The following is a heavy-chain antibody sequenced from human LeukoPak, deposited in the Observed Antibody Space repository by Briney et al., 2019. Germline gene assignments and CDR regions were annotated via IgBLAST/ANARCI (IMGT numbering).Heavy chain of an antibody. CDR3: AKDGRYCSSTSCYNNYYYMDV. J-gene: IGHJ6*03. CDR1: GFTFSSYG. D-gene: IGHD2-2*02. Sequence: GGSLRLSCAASGFTFSSYGMHWVRQAPGKGLEWVAFIRYDGSNKYYADSVKGRFTISRDNSKNTLYLQMNSLRAEDTAVYYCAKDGRYCSSTSCYNNYYYMDVWGKGTTVTVSS. CDR2: IRYDGSNK. V-gene: IGHV3-30*02.